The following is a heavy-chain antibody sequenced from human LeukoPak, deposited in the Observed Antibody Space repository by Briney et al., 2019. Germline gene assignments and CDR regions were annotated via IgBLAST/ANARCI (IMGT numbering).Heavy chain of an antibody. Sequence: GGSLRLSCAASGFTFDDYAMHWVRQAPGKGLEWVSLISWDGGSTYYADSVKGRFTISRDDSKNSLYLQMNSLRAEDTALYYCAKDRVAAAVDYYYYGMDVWGKGTTVTVSS. CDR2: ISWDGGST. J-gene: IGHJ6*04. CDR1: GFTFDDYA. D-gene: IGHD6-13*01. CDR3: AKDRVAAAVDYYYYGMDV. V-gene: IGHV3-43D*04.